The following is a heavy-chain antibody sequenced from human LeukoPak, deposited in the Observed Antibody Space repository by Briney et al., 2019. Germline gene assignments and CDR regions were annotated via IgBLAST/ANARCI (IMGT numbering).Heavy chain of an antibody. CDR3: ASTSSDYTRHWYPYDD. J-gene: IGHJ4*02. V-gene: IGHV4-61*02. CDR1: GRSIRSGSYH. D-gene: IGHD6-13*01. Sequence: TSETLSLTCTVSGRSIRSGSYHWPWIRQPAGKGLEWVGRIYVTGSINYNPSFKSRVTISLDTSKNKFSLKLNSVTAADTAVYYCASTSSDYTRHWYPYDDWGQGTLVTVSS. CDR2: IYVTGSI.